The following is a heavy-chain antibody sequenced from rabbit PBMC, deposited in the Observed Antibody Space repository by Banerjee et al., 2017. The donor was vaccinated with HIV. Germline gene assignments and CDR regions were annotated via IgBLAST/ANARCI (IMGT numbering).Heavy chain of an antibody. CDR1: GFSFSNNYY. J-gene: IGHJ4*01. Sequence: QSLEESGGDLVKPEGSLTLTCTASGFSFSNNYYMCWVRQAPGKGLEWIACIYAGSSGSTYYANWAKGRFTISKTSSTTVTLQMTSLTAADTATYFCARDAGYAGSNLWGPGTLVTVS. CDR2: IYAGSSGST. CDR3: ARDAGYAGSNL. D-gene: IGHD4-2*01. V-gene: IGHV1S40*01.